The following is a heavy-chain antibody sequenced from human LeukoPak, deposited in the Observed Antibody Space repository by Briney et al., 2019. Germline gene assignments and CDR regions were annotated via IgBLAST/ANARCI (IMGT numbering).Heavy chain of an antibody. V-gene: IGHV3-30*18. CDR3: SQGGTTGGAFDP. CDR1: GFTFSSYG. Sequence: PGGSLRLSCAASGFTFSSYGMHWVRQAPGKGLEWVAVISYDGSNKYYADSVKGRFTISRDNSKNTLYLQMNSLRAEDTAVYYRSQGGTTGGAFDPWGQGTLVTVSS. D-gene: IGHD1-1*01. J-gene: IGHJ5*02. CDR2: ISYDGSNK.